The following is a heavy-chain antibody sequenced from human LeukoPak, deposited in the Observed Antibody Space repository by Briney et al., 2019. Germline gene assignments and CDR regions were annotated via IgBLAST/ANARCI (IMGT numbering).Heavy chain of an antibody. CDR3: ARGERSGYTAYYFDY. D-gene: IGHD3-3*01. J-gene: IGHJ4*02. Sequence: PSETLSLTCTVSGGSISSGGYYWSWIRQHPGKGLEWIGYIYYSGSTYYNPSLKSRVTISVDTSKNQFSLKLSSVTAADTAVYYCARGERSGYTAYYFDYWGQGTLVTVSS. CDR2: IYYSGST. CDR1: GGSISSGGYY. V-gene: IGHV4-31*03.